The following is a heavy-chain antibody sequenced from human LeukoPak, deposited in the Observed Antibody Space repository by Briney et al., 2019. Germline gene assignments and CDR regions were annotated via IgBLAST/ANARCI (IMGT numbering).Heavy chain of an antibody. CDR3: AAGLRGPTVTGKYYYYGMDV. D-gene: IGHD4-11*01. CDR2: IVFGSGNT. J-gene: IGHJ6*02. V-gene: IGHV1-58*01. CDR1: GFTFTKSA. Sequence: TAVKVSCKASGFTFTKSALQWVRQARGQRLEWIGWIVFGSGNTDYAQKFQERVTITRDMFTSTAYMELSSLRSEDTAVYYCAAGLRGPTVTGKYYYYGMDVWGQGTTVTVSS.